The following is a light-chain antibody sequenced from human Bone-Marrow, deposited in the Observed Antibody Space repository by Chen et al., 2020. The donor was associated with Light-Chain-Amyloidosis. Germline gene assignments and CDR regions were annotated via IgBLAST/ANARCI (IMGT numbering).Light chain of an antibody. CDR2: EAK. CDR1: SSDVGTYNL. CDR3: CSYAGRGKM. Sequence: QSALTQPASVSGSPGQAITISCTGSSSDVGTYNLVSWYQHHPGKAPKLIIYEAKKRPSGVSTRFSGCRSGYTASLTIAGLQAEDEADYYCCSYAGRGKMFGGGTKLTVL. V-gene: IGLV2-23*01. J-gene: IGLJ3*02.